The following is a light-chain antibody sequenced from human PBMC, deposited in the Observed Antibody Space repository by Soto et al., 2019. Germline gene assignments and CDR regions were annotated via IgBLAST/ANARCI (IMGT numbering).Light chain of an antibody. CDR2: GAF. CDR1: QSVSTNY. J-gene: IGKJ1*01. V-gene: IGKV3-20*01. Sequence: EIVLTQSPGTLSLSPGERATLSCRASQSVSTNYLAWYQQKPGQAPWLLIYGAFNRAGGVPDRFSGSVSGTDFTLTISRLEPEDFAVYYCQQYNNWPTFGQGTKVDIK. CDR3: QQYNNWPT.